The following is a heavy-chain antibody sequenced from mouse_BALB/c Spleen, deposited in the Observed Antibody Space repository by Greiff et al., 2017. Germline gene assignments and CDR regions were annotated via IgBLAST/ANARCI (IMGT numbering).Heavy chain of an antibody. J-gene: IGHJ2*01. V-gene: IGHV1S135*01. CDR2: IDPYNGGT. CDR1: GYSFTGYN. Sequence: EVQLQQSGPELGKPGASVKISCKASGYSFTGYNMYWVKQSHRKSLEWIGYIDPYNGGTSYNQKSKGKATLTVDKSSSTAYMHLNSLTSEDSAIYYCARGDYDGIDYWGQGTTLTVSS. CDR3: ARGDYDGIDY. D-gene: IGHD2-4*01.